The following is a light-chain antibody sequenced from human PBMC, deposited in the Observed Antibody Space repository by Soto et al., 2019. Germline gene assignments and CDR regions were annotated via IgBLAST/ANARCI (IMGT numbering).Light chain of an antibody. CDR3: QQYCVRPWT. CDR1: QSVLYSSNNKNC. V-gene: IGKV4-1*01. J-gene: IGKJ1*01. Sequence: DIVMTQSPDSLAVSLGERATINCESSQSVLYSSNNKNCLAWYQQKPGQPPKLLIYWAYIRESGVPDRFSGGGSGTDFTHTISGLQAEDVAVYYCQQYCVRPWTFGQGTKVEIK. CDR2: WAY.